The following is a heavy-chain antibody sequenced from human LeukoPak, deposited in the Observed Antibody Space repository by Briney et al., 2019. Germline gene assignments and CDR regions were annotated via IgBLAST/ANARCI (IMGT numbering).Heavy chain of an antibody. Sequence: GGSLRLSCAVSGFTVSSNFMGWVRQAPGKGLEWVSVIYSGGSTYYADSVKGRFTISRDNSKNTLYFLMNSLRAEDTAVYYCARDRIFGVPQAVYYGMDVWGQGTTVTVSS. CDR3: ARDRIFGVPQAVYYGMDV. CDR2: IYSGGST. J-gene: IGHJ6*02. CDR1: GFTVSSNF. V-gene: IGHV3-66*01. D-gene: IGHD3-3*01.